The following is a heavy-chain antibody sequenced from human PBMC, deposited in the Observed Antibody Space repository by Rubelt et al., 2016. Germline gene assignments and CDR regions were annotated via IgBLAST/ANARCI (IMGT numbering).Heavy chain of an antibody. D-gene: IGHD1-26*01. Sequence: QVQLVESGGGVVQPGRSLRLSCAASGFTFSTYVMHWVRQAPGRGLEWVAFIRDDGNDKYYADSVKGRFIISRDNSKNTLYLQMNSLRAEDTAVYYCAKVGGGRVGAFDYWGQGTLVTVSS. V-gene: IGHV3-30*02. J-gene: IGHJ4*02. CDR1: GFTFSTYV. CDR2: IRDDGNDK. CDR3: AKVGGGRVGAFDY.